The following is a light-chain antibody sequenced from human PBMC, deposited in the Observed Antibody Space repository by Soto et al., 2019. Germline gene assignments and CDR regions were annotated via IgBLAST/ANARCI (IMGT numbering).Light chain of an antibody. Sequence: EIVMTQSPATLSVSPGERATLSCRASQSVGSNLAWYQQKPGQAPRLLIYGASTRATGIPARFSGSGSGTEFTLPISSLQSEDFAVYSCEQDENWPRTFGQGTKVDIK. CDR2: GAS. CDR3: EQDENWPRT. V-gene: IGKV3-15*01. CDR1: QSVGSN. J-gene: IGKJ1*01.